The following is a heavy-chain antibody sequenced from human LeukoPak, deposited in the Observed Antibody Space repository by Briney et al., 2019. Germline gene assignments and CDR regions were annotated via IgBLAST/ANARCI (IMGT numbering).Heavy chain of an antibody. CDR3: AKDADTATIIYWYFDL. CDR2: ISDDGRNK. Sequence: GGSLRLSCAASGFSFRNYGMHWVRQAPGKGLEWVAVISDDGRNKYYADSVRGRFTISRDNSKNMLYLQINNLRPEDTAVYHCAKDADTATIIYWYFDLWGRGTLVTVSS. D-gene: IGHD5-18*01. CDR1: GFSFRNYG. V-gene: IGHV3-30*18. J-gene: IGHJ2*01.